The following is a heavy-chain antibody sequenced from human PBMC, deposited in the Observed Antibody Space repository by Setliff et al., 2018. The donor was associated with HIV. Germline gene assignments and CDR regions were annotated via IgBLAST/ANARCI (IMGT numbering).Heavy chain of an antibody. CDR2: IIPIFGTT. Sequence: ASVKVSCKASGGTFSTHAINWVRQAPGQGLEWMGGIIPIFGTTHYAQKFQGRVTITTDESTNTAYMELGSLRSEDTAVYYCASVPMEYSGYNSGSGSYYYHYGLDVWGQGTTGTVS. V-gene: IGHV1-69*05. D-gene: IGHD5-12*01. CDR3: ASVPMEYSGYNSGSGSYYYHYGLDV. J-gene: IGHJ6*02. CDR1: GGTFSTHA.